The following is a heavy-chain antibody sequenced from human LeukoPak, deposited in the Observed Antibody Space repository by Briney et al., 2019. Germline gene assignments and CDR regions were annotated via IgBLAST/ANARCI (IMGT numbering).Heavy chain of an antibody. J-gene: IGHJ4*02. V-gene: IGHV3-23*01. D-gene: IGHD3-9*01. CDR1: GFTFSSYD. CDR2: ISGSGDDT. CDR3: AKEGGYFDWPFTFDY. Sequence: GGTLRLSCAASGFTFSSYDMSWVRQAPGKGLEWVSGISGSGDDTYSADSVKGRFTISRDNSKNTLYLQMNSLRAEDKAVYYCAKEGGYFDWPFTFDYWGQGTLVTVSS.